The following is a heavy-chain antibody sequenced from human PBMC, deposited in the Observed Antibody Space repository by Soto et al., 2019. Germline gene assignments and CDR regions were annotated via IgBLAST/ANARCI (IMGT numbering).Heavy chain of an antibody. D-gene: IGHD5-18*01. V-gene: IGHV3-23*01. CDR1: GFNFVDYG. CDR2: ISGSGGST. J-gene: IGHJ6*02. Sequence: VGPMRLSYAASGFNFVDYGRSWVSKTPGKGLEWVSDISGSGGSTYYADSVKGRFTISRDNSKNTLYLQMNSLRAEDTAVYYCAIVGGYRYHLYYYYGMGVRGQGTT. CDR3: AIVGGYRYHLYYYYGMGV.